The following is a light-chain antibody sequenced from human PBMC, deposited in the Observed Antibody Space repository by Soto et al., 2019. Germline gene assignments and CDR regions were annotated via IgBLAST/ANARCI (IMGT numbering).Light chain of an antibody. Sequence: EIVLTQSPGTLSLSPGERATLSCRASQGVTPAYLAWYQHKPGQAPRLLIYGASNRATGSPDRFSGSGSGADFTLTISRLEPEDFAVYSCQQYGGSPLFTFGPGTRVAFK. J-gene: IGKJ3*01. CDR2: GAS. CDR3: QQYGGSPLFT. V-gene: IGKV3-20*01. CDR1: QGVTPAY.